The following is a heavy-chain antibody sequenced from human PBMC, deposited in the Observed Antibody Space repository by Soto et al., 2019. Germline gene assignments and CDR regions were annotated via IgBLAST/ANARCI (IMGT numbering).Heavy chain of an antibody. CDR2: MNPNSGNT. J-gene: IGHJ5*02. Sequence: ASVKVSCKASGYTFTSYDINWVRQATGQGLEWMGWMNPNSGNTGYAQKFQGRVTMTRNTSISTAYMELSSLRSEDTAVYYCARGASMVRGENWFDPWGQGTLVTVSS. V-gene: IGHV1-8*01. D-gene: IGHD3-10*01. CDR1: GYTFTSYD. CDR3: ARGASMVRGENWFDP.